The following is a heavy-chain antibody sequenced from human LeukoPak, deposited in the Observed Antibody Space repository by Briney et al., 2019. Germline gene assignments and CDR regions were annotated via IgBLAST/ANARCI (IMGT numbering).Heavy chain of an antibody. Sequence: PGRSLRLSCAASGFTFSSYGMHWVRQAPGKGLEWVAVISYDGSNKYYADSVKGRFTISRDNSKNTPYLQMNSLRAEDTAVYYCAKRPGTTYPDYWDQGTLVTVSS. J-gene: IGHJ4*02. CDR3: AKRPGTTYPDY. CDR1: GFTFSSYG. CDR2: ISYDGSNK. D-gene: IGHD1-1*01. V-gene: IGHV3-30*18.